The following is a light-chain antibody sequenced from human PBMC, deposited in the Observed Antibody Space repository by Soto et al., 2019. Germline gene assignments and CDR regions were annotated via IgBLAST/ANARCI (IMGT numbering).Light chain of an antibody. CDR3: QQTSSNPRT. CDR1: QTIVTY. CDR2: AAS. V-gene: IGKV1-39*01. Sequence: DIQMTQSPSSLSASVGDRVTITCRASQTIVTYLNWYKQKPGNAPKVLIYAASNLQNGVPSRFSGSGSGTDFTLTISSLKPEDFETYFCQQTSSNPRTFGQGTKVDIK. J-gene: IGKJ1*01.